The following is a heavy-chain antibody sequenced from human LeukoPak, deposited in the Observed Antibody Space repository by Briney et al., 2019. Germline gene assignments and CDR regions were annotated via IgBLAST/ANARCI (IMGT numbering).Heavy chain of an antibody. D-gene: IGHD6-13*01. V-gene: IGHV3-21*01. CDR3: ARRGLVGYSSSWYIDY. CDR2: ISSSSSYI. CDR1: GFTFSSYS. J-gene: IGHJ4*02. Sequence: PGGSLRLSCAASGFTFSSYSMNWVRQAPGKGLEWVSSISSSSSYIYYADSVKGRFTISRDNAKNSLYLQMNSLRAEDTAVYYCARRGLVGYSSSWYIDYWGQGTLVTVSS.